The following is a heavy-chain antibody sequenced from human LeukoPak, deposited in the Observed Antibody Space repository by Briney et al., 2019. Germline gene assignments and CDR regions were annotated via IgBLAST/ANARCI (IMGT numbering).Heavy chain of an antibody. Sequence: SETLSLTCAVYGGSFSGYYWSWIRQPPGKGLEWIGEINHSGSTNYNPSLKSRVTISVDTSKNQFSLKLSSVTAADTAVYYCARSDSWRPAFGYWGQGTLVTVSS. CDR1: GGSFSGYY. CDR3: ARSDSWRPAFGY. CDR2: INHSGST. D-gene: IGHD2-15*01. J-gene: IGHJ4*02. V-gene: IGHV4-34*01.